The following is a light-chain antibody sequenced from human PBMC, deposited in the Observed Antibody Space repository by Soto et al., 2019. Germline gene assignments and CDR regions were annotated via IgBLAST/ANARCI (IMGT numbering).Light chain of an antibody. CDR3: QQSYSTPVT. CDR1: QSISSY. Sequence: ILLTPSPSSLSASVGDRVTITCRASQSISSYLNWYQQKPGKAPKLLIYAASSLQSGVPSRFSGSGSGTDFTLTISSLQPEDFATYYCQQSYSTPVTFGQGTKVDIK. V-gene: IGKV1-39*01. J-gene: IGKJ1*01. CDR2: AAS.